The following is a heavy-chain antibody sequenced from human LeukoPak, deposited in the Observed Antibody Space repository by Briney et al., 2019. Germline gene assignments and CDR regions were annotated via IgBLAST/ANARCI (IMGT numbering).Heavy chain of an antibody. CDR3: ARDPYSGNYGAYYYYYMDV. J-gene: IGHJ6*03. Sequence: GGSLRLSCAASGFTFSRCEMNWVRQAPGKGLEWVSYISSSDSTIYYADSVKGRFTISRDNAKNSLYLQMDSLRVEDTAEYYCARDPYSGNYGAYYYYYMDVWGKGTTVTVSS. V-gene: IGHV3-48*03. D-gene: IGHD1-26*01. CDR2: ISSSDSTI. CDR1: GFTFSRCE.